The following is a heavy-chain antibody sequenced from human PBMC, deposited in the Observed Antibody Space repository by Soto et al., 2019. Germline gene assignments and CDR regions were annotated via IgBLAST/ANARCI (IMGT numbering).Heavy chain of an antibody. CDR1: GFTFSSYA. V-gene: IGHV3-23*01. Sequence: PGGSLRLSCAASGFTFSSYAMSWVRQAPGKGLEWVSAISGSGGSTYYADSVKGRFTISRDNSKNTLYLQMNSLRAEDTAVYYCAKDHQDYYDSSGYYYGLEYWGQGTLVTVSS. CDR2: ISGSGGST. J-gene: IGHJ4*02. CDR3: AKDHQDYYDSSGYYYGLEY. D-gene: IGHD3-22*01.